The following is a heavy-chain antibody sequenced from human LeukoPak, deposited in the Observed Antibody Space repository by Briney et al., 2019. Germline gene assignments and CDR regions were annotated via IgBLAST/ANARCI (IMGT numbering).Heavy chain of an antibody. CDR1: GFIFSSYA. D-gene: IGHD6-19*01. CDR3: AKDSIEGYSSGWHGPRFDY. Sequence: PGGSLRLSCAASGFIFSSYAMSWVRQAPGKGLEWVSAISGSGGSAYYADSVKGRFTISRDNSKNTLYLQMNSLRAEDMAVYYCAKDSIEGYSSGWHGPRFDYWGQGTLVTVSS. CDR2: ISGSGGSA. V-gene: IGHV3-23*01. J-gene: IGHJ4*02.